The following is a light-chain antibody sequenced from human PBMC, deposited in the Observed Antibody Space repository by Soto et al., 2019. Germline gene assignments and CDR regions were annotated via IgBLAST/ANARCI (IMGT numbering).Light chain of an antibody. CDR2: NVT. CDR1: SSDVGGYNY. Sequence: QSALTQPASVSGSPGQSVTISCTGSSSDVGGYNYVSWYQQHPGKAPRLMIYNVTNRPLGVSNRFSGSKSGYTASLTISGLQAEDEADYFCGSYTSSATVVFGGGTKLTVL. CDR3: GSYTSSATVV. V-gene: IGLV2-14*01. J-gene: IGLJ2*01.